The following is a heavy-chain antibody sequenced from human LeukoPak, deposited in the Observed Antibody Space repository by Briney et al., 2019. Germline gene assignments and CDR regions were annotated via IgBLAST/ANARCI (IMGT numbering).Heavy chain of an antibody. CDR3: ARDNGYYDILTGYYNRWFDP. D-gene: IGHD3-9*01. Sequence: SETLSLTCAVSGYSISSGYYWGWIRQPPGKGLEWIGSIYHSGSTYYNPSLKSRVTISVDTSKNQFSLKLSSVTAADTAVYYCARDNGYYDILTGYYNRWFDPWGQGTLVTVSS. V-gene: IGHV4-38-2*02. CDR2: IYHSGST. CDR1: GYSISSGYY. J-gene: IGHJ5*02.